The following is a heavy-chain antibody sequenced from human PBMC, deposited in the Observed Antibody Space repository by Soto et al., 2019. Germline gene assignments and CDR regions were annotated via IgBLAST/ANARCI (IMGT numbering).Heavy chain of an antibody. J-gene: IGHJ4*02. CDR3: AREGGYSGYDSSGTLDY. CDR1: GGSISSGDYY. Sequence: SETLSLTCTVSGGSISSGDYYWSWIRQPPGKGLEWIGYIYYSGSTYYNPSLKSRVTISVDTSKNQFSLKLSSVTAADTAVYYCAREGGYSGYDSSGTLDYWGQGTLVTVSS. V-gene: IGHV4-30-4*01. D-gene: IGHD5-12*01. CDR2: IYYSGST.